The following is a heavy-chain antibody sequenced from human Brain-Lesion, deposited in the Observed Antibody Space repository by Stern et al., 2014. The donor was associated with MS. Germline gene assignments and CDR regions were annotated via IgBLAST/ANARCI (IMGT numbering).Heavy chain of an antibody. CDR3: ARLGVAGYY. J-gene: IGHJ4*02. Sequence: QVQLQQWGAGLLKPSETLSLNCAVYGGSFSGYYWSWIRQPPGQGLEWIGEINHSGNTTYNPSLKSRVTLSVDTPENQFSLKLRSVTAADTAVYYCARLGVAGYYWGQGTLVTVSS. CDR2: INHSGNT. CDR1: GGSFSGYY. D-gene: IGHD6-19*01. V-gene: IGHV4-34*01.